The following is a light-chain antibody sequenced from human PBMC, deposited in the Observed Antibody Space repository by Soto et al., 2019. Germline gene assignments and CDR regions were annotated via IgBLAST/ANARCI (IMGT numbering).Light chain of an antibody. V-gene: IGKV3D-20*02. CDR2: GAS. CDR3: QKRTNWVT. CDR1: QSVSSSY. J-gene: IGKJ4*01. Sequence: EIVLTQSPGTLSLSPGERATLSCRASQSVSSSYLAWYQQKPGQAPRLLIYGASSRATGIPDRFSGSGSGTEFTLTISRLEPEDFAVYYCQKRTNWVTFGGGTKVDIK.